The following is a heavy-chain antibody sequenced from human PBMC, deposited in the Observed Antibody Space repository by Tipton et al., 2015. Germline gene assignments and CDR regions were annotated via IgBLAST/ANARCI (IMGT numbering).Heavy chain of an antibody. J-gene: IGHJ4*02. V-gene: IGHV4-61*02. CDR1: GGSITTTRHY. CDR3: ARHRFSYPLESDY. D-gene: IGHD2-21*01. CDR2: IDGSGST. Sequence: TLSLTCTVSGGSITTTRHYWNWIRQPAGKGLEWIGRIDGSGSTNYNPSLESRVTISLDTPKNQFSLKLTSVTAADTAVYYCARHRFSYPLESDYWGPGTLVTVSS.